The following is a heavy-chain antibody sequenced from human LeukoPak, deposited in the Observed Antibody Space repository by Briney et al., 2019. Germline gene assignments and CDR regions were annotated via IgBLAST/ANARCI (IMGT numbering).Heavy chain of an antibody. CDR2: IYYSGTT. CDR3: ARHRPYFDVLTGNFEY. Sequence: PSETLSLTCTASGGSINRSSFYWAWIRQPPGKGLEWIGSIYYSGTTYYSPSFKSRVTISVDLSKNLFSLRLSSVIAADMAVYYCARHRPYFDVLTGNFEYWGQGALVTVSS. CDR1: GGSINRSSFY. D-gene: IGHD3-9*01. V-gene: IGHV4-39*01. J-gene: IGHJ4*02.